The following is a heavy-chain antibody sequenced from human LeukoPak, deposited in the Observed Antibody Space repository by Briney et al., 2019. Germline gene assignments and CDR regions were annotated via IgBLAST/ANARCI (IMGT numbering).Heavy chain of an antibody. CDR1: GFTFSSYA. CDR3: AKDRVGYCSSTSCYIPCT. CDR2: ISGSGGST. J-gene: IGHJ5*02. Sequence: PGGSLRLSCAASGFTFSSYAMSWVRQAPGKGLEWVSAISGSGGSTYYADSVKGRFTISRDNSKNTLYLQMNSLRAEDTAVYYCAKDRVGYCSSTSCYIPCTWGQGTLVTVSS. D-gene: IGHD2-2*02. V-gene: IGHV3-23*01.